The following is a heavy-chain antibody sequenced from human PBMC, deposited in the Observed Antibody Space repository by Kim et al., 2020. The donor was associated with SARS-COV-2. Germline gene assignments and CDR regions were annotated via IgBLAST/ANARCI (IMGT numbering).Heavy chain of an antibody. CDR2: ISSSSSYI. Sequence: GGSLRLSCAASGFTFSSYSMNWVRQAPGKGLEWVSSISSSSSYIYYADSVKGRFTISRDNAKNSLYLQMNSLRAEDTAVYYCARDRGSSSWYYYYGMDVWGQGTTVTVSS. CDR3: ARDRGSSSWYYYYGMDV. D-gene: IGHD6-13*01. J-gene: IGHJ6*02. V-gene: IGHV3-21*01. CDR1: GFTFSSYS.